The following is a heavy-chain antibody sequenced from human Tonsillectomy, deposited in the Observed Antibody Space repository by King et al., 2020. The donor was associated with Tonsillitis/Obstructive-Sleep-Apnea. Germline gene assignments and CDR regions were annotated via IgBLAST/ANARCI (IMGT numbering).Heavy chain of an antibody. D-gene: IGHD5-12*01. CDR3: ARILREYSGYNAFDI. V-gene: IGHV1-46*01. CDR2: INPSGGST. Sequence: QLQLVQSGAEVKKPGASVKVSCKASGYTFTSYYMNWVRQAPGQGLEWMGIINPSGGSTSYAQKFQGRVTMTSDTSTSTVYMELSSLRSEDTAVYYCARILREYSGYNAFDIWGQGTMVTVSS. CDR1: GYTFTSYY. J-gene: IGHJ3*02.